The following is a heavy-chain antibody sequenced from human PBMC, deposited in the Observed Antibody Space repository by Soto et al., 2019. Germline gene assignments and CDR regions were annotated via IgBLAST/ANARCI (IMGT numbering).Heavy chain of an antibody. D-gene: IGHD3-22*01. CDR3: ARDRENYYDSSFDF. CDR1: GYTFTSYY. Sequence: QVQLVQSGAEVKKPGASVKVSCKASGYTFTSYYMHWVRQAPGRGLEWMGIINPSGGSTSYAQKFQVRLGLTRDTSTSTIYMELSILSCEDTAVYYCARDRENYYDSSFDFWGQGTLVTVSS. V-gene: IGHV1-46*01. J-gene: IGHJ4*02. CDR2: INPSGGST.